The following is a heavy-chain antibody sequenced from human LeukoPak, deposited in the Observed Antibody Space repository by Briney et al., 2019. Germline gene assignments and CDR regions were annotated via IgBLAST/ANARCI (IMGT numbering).Heavy chain of an antibody. CDR2: ISAYNGNT. J-gene: IGHJ5*02. CDR3: ARDRGTYYYGSGSYYNNWFDP. Sequence: ASVKVSCKASGYTFTSYGISWVRQAPGQGLEWMGWISAYNGNTNYAQKLQGRVTMTTDTSTSTAYMELRSLRSDDTAVYYCARDRGTYYYGSGSYYNNWFDPWGQGTLVTVSS. CDR1: GYTFTSYG. D-gene: IGHD3-10*01. V-gene: IGHV1-18*01.